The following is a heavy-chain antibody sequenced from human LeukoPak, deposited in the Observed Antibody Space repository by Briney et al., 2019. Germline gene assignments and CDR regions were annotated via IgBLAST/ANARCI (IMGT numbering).Heavy chain of an antibody. CDR3: ARETVIVGAAP. Sequence: GGSLRLSCAASGFTFGSYGMHWVRQAPGKGLEWVSSISSSSSFKYYADSVKGRFTISRDNAKNSLFLQMNSLRAEDTAVYYCARETVIVGAAPWGQGTLVTVSS. D-gene: IGHD1-26*01. V-gene: IGHV3-21*01. CDR2: ISSSSSFK. J-gene: IGHJ5*02. CDR1: GFTFGSYG.